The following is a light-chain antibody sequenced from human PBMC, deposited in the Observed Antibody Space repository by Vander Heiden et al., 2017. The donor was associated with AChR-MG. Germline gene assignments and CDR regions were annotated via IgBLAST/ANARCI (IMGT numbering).Light chain of an antibody. CDR1: SSNIGDGYD. CDR3: QSYDSSLSGSRV. J-gene: IGLJ3*02. Sequence: QSVLTQPPSVSGAPGQRVTISCTGSSSNIGDGYDVHWYQQRPGPAPNLLIYGNSNRPSGVPDRFSGSKSGTSASLAITGLQAEDEADYYCQSYDSSLSGSRVFGGGTKLTVL. V-gene: IGLV1-40*01. CDR2: GNS.